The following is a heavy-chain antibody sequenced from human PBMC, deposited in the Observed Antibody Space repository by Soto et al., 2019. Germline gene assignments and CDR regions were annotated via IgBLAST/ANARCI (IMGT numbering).Heavy chain of an antibody. Sequence: PGGSLRLSCAASGFTFSSYAMHWVRQAPGKGLEWVAVISYDGSNKYYADSVKGRFTISRDNSKNTLYLQMNSLRAEDTAVYYCARSPGSYSYGPVDYWGQGTLVTVSS. J-gene: IGHJ4*02. CDR3: ARSPGSYSYGPVDY. CDR2: ISYDGSNK. D-gene: IGHD5-18*01. CDR1: GFTFSSYA. V-gene: IGHV3-30-3*01.